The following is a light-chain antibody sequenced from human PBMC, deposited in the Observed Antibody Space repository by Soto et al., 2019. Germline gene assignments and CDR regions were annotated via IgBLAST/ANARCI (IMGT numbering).Light chain of an antibody. V-gene: IGKV3-20*01. CDR2: GAS. Sequence: IVMTQSPATLSVSPWERATLSCRASQSVNIYLAWYQQKPGQAPRLLIYGASNRATGIPDRFSGSGSGTDFTLTISRLEPEDFAVYYCQQYGSSGTFGQGTKVDIK. CDR1: QSVNIY. J-gene: IGKJ1*01. CDR3: QQYGSSGT.